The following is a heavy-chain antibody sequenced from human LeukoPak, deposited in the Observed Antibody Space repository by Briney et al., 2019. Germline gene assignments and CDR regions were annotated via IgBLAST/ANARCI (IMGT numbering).Heavy chain of an antibody. D-gene: IGHD3-22*01. Sequence: SETLSLTCTVSGGSISSYYWSWIRQPPGKGLEWIGCIYYSGSTNYNPSLKSRVTISVDTSKNQFSLKLSSVTAADTAVYYCASTPTAFYDSSGYHYYFDYWGQGTLVTVSS. J-gene: IGHJ4*02. CDR2: IYYSGST. V-gene: IGHV4-59*08. CDR1: GGSISSYY. CDR3: ASTPTAFYDSSGYHYYFDY.